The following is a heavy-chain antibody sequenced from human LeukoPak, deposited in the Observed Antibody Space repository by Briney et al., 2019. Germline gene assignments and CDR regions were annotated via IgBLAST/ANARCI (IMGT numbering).Heavy chain of an antibody. D-gene: IGHD2-21*02. V-gene: IGHV1-69*05. CDR3: ARESEVGVLAYCGGDCSLGAFDI. J-gene: IGHJ3*02. Sequence: SVKVSCKASGGTFSSYAISWVRQAPGQGLEWRGGIIPIFGTANYAQKFQGRVTITTDESTSTAYMELSSLRSEGTAVYYCARESEVGVLAYCGGDCSLGAFDIWGQGTMVTVSS. CDR2: IIPIFGTA. CDR1: GGTFSSYA.